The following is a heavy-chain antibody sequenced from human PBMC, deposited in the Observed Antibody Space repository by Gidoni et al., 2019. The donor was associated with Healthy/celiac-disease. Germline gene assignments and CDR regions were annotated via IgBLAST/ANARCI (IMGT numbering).Heavy chain of an antibody. CDR3: ARGDAFDI. J-gene: IGHJ3*02. CDR1: GFPFSGYG. CDR2: ISYDGSNK. Sequence: QVQLVESGGGVVQPGRSLRLSCAASGFPFSGYGMHWVRQAPGKGLEWGAVISYDGSNKYYADSVKGRFTISRDNSKNTLYLQMNSLRAEDTAVYYCARGDAFDIWGQGTMVTVSS. V-gene: IGHV3-30*03.